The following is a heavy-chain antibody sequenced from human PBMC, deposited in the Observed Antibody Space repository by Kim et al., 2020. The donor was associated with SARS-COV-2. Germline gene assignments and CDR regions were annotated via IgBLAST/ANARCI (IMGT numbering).Heavy chain of an antibody. V-gene: IGHV4-34*01. CDR2: INHSGST. CDR1: GGSFSGYY. CDR3: ARGSRPWYCSSTSCYYRWFDP. J-gene: IGHJ5*02. Sequence: SETLSLTCAVYGGSFSGYYWSWIRQPPGKGLEWIGEINHSGSTNYNPSLKSRVTISVDTSKNQFSLKLSSVTAADTAVYYCARGSRPWYCSSTSCYYRWFDPGGQGTLVTVSS. D-gene: IGHD2-2*01.